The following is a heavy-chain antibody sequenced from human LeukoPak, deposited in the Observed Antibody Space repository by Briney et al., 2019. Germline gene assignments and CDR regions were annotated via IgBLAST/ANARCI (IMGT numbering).Heavy chain of an antibody. CDR3: ARDLSYCTITSCSYYYYGMDV. CDR2: ISSSSSTI. V-gene: IGHV3-48*04. J-gene: IGHJ6*02. Sequence: GGSLRLSCAASGFTFSSYSMNWVRQAPGKGLEWVSYISSSSSTIYYADSVKGRFTISRDNAKNSLYLQMNSLRAEDTAVYYCARDLSYCTITSCSYYYYGMDVWGRGTTVTVSS. D-gene: IGHD2-2*01. CDR1: GFTFSSYS.